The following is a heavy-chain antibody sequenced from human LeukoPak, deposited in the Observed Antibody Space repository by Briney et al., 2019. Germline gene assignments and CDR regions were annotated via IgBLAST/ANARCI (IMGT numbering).Heavy chain of an antibody. CDR3: ARATDKGQQLGRGWFDP. Sequence: ASVKVSCKVSGYTFIDYYMHWVQQAPGKGLEWMGLVDPEDGETIYAEKFQGSLTITADTSTDTAYMELSSLRSEDTAIYYCARATDKGQQLGRGWFDPWGQGTLVTVSS. CDR2: VDPEDGET. CDR1: GYTFIDYY. D-gene: IGHD6-13*01. J-gene: IGHJ5*02. V-gene: IGHV1-69-2*01.